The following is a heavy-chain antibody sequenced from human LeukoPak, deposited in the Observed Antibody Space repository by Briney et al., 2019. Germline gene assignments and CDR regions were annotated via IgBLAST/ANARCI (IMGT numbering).Heavy chain of an antibody. D-gene: IGHD3-3*01. J-gene: IGHJ4*02. Sequence: HSGGSLRLSCAASGFTVSSNYMSWVRQAPGKGLEWVSVIYSGGSTYYADSEKGRFTISRDNSKNTLYLQMNSLRAEDTAVYYCARGPSISFWGQGTLVTVSS. CDR2: IYSGGST. V-gene: IGHV3-66*02. CDR3: ARGPSISF. CDR1: GFTVSSNY.